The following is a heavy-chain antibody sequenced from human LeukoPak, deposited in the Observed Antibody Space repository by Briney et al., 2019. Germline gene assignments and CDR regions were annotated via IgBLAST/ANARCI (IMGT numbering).Heavy chain of an antibody. V-gene: IGHV3-30*02. CDR1: GFSFSNYG. CDR2: IRFDGSDR. J-gene: IGHJ4*02. Sequence: PGGSLRLSCAASGFSFSNYGMHWVRQAPGKGLEWVAFIRFDGSDRYYTDSVKGRFTLYRDISRNTLYLQMNSLRAEDTAVYYCARFRVVTGRYYFDYWGQGTLVTVSS. CDR3: ARFRVVTGRYYFDY. D-gene: IGHD2-21*02.